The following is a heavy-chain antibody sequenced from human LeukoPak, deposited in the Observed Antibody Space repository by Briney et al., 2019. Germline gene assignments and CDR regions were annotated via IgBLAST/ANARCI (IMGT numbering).Heavy chain of an antibody. CDR3: ARADLWATDY. D-gene: IGHD3-10*01. Sequence: SQTLSLTCTVSGGSISSGSYYWSWIRQPAGKGLEWIGRIYTSGSTNYNPSLKSRVTISVDTSKNQFSLKLSSVTAADTAVYYCARADLWATDYWGQGTLVTVSS. V-gene: IGHV4-61*02. CDR1: GGSISSGSYY. CDR2: IYTSGST. J-gene: IGHJ4*02.